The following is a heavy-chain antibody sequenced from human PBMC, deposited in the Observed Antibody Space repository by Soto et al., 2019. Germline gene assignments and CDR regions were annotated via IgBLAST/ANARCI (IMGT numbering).Heavy chain of an antibody. J-gene: IGHJ4*02. V-gene: IGHV1-18*01. CDR3: LMQYFDLWTEFPNFDY. Sequence: QVQLVQSGTEVKTPGASVKVSCKTSGYTFSKYDISWVRQAHGQGLEWLGLISANSGRANYAQKLQGRVTMTTDTSTSTGYLELGSLRSDDTAVYYCLMQYFDLWTEFPNFDYWGTGTLFTVSS. CDR2: ISANSGRA. CDR1: GYTFSKYD. D-gene: IGHD3-3*01.